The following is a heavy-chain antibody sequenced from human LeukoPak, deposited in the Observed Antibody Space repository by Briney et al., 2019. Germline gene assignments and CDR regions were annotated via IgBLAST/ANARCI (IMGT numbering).Heavy chain of an antibody. Sequence: GASVKVSCKSSGYAFISYGISWVRQAPGQGLEWMGGIIPIFGTANYAQKFQGRVTITADESTSTAYMELSSLRSEDTAVYYCARATPASRIAAAGWGAFDIWGQGTMVTVSS. CDR3: ARATPASRIAAAGWGAFDI. CDR1: GYAFISYG. D-gene: IGHD6-13*01. J-gene: IGHJ3*02. CDR2: IIPIFGTA. V-gene: IGHV1-69*13.